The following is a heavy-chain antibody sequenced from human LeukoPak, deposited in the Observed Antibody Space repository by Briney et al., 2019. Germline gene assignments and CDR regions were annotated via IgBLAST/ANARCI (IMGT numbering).Heavy chain of an antibody. CDR2: INTVNGNT. D-gene: IGHD3-10*01. CDR1: GYTFNSYV. CDR3: ARGNYDSGTYYNY. Sequence: GASVKVSCKASGYTFNSYVMHWVRQAPGQRLEWMGCINTVNGNTKYSQEFQGRVTITRDTSASTAYMELSSLRSEDMAMYYCARGNYDSGTYYNYWGQGTLVTVSS. J-gene: IGHJ4*02. V-gene: IGHV1-3*03.